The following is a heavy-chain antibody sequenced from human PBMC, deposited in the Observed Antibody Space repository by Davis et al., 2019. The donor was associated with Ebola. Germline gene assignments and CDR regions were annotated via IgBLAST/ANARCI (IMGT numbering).Heavy chain of an antibody. Sequence: GGSLRLSCKGSGYSFTSYWISWVRQMPGKGLEWMGIIYPGDSDTRYSPSFQGQVTISADKSISTAYLQWSSLKASDTAMYYCATRGQYYDFWSGYSGGYYYYGMDVWGQGTTVTVSS. CDR1: GYSFTSYW. V-gene: IGHV5-51*01. CDR3: ATRGQYYDFWSGYSGGYYYYGMDV. J-gene: IGHJ6*02. D-gene: IGHD3-3*01. CDR2: IYPGDSDT.